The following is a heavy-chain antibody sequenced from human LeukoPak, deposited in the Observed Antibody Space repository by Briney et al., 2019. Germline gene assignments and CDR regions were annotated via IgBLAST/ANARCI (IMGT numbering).Heavy chain of an antibody. CDR1: GFTFGSYS. D-gene: IGHD3-22*01. V-gene: IGHV3-9*03. J-gene: IGHJ3*02. CDR3: AKAQHYYDSSGYYLGAFDI. CDR2: ISWNSGSI. Sequence: PGGSLRLSCAASGFTFGSYSMNWVRQAPGKGLEWVSGISWNSGSIGYADSVKGRFTISRDNAKNSLYLQMNSLRAEDMALYYCAKAQHYYDSSGYYLGAFDIWGQGTMVTVSS.